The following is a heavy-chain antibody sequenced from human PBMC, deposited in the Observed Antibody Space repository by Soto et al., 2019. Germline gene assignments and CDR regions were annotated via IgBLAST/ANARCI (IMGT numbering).Heavy chain of an antibody. Sequence: PXATLSLTCAVYGESFTGYYWNWLRQTPGKGLEWIGEINRSEDTNYTPSLKSRVTISVDTSKKQFSLTLSSVTAADTAVYYCARGSRSLNSVIAAAMGGFDIWGQGTMVTVSS. J-gene: IGHJ3*02. CDR3: ARGSRSLNSVIAAAMGGFDI. CDR2: INRSEDT. CDR1: GESFTGYY. D-gene: IGHD2-2*01. V-gene: IGHV4-34*01.